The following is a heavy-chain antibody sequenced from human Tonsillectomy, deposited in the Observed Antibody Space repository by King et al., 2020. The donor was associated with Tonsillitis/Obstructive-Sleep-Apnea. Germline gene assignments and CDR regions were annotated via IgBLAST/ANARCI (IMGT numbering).Heavy chain of an antibody. V-gene: IGHV4-34*01. D-gene: IGHD3-10*01. CDR1: GGSFSGYY. Sequence: VQLPQWGAGLLKPSETLSLTCAVYGGSFSGYYWSWIRQPPGKGLEWIGEINHSGSTNYNPSLKSRVTISVDTSKNQFSLKLSSVTAANTAVYYFARGRNLYYGSVSYYSRRAAFDIWGQGTMLTVSS. CDR2: INHSGST. CDR3: ARGRNLYYGSVSYYSRRAAFDI. J-gene: IGHJ3*02.